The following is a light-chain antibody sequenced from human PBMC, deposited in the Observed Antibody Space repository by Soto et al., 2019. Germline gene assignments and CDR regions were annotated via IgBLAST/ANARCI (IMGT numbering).Light chain of an antibody. V-gene: IGKV3-20*01. Sequence: EIVLTQSPGTLSLSPGERATLSCRASQSVSSSYLAWYQQKPGQAPRHLIYGASRRGTGIPGRFSGSGSGTDLTLTISRLEPEYFAVYYCQQYGRSPFTFGPRTKVDMK. CDR3: QQYGRSPFT. J-gene: IGKJ3*01. CDR2: GAS. CDR1: QSVSSSY.